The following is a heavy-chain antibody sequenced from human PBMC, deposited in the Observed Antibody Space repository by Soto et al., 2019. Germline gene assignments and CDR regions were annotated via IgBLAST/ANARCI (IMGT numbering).Heavy chain of an antibody. CDR3: VKVSYSSLTTIGSAFDV. D-gene: IGHD4-4*01. CDR1: GFTFDDYA. J-gene: IGHJ3*01. Sequence: QLVESGGGLVQPGRSLRLSCAASGFTFDDYAMHWVRQAPGKGLEWVSGISWSGDNMDYADSVKGRFITSRDNVKNSLYLQMNSLRVEDTALYHCVKVSYSSLTTIGSAFDVWGQGTMVTVS. CDR2: ISWSGDNM. V-gene: IGHV3-9*01.